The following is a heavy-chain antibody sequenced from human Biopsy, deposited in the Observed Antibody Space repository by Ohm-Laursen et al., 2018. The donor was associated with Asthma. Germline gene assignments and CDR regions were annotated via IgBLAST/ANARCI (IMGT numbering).Heavy chain of an antibody. Sequence: SLRLSCAAPGFNFSYYSMIWVRQAPGTGLEWVAAISSGSDYIFYADSVKGRFTISGDNAKNSLYLQMNSLRAEDTAVYYCAKAERYFDWYWFDPWGQGTLVTVSS. CDR2: ISSGSDYI. J-gene: IGHJ5*02. V-gene: IGHV3-21*04. CDR3: AKAERYFDWYWFDP. D-gene: IGHD3-9*01. CDR1: GFNFSYYS.